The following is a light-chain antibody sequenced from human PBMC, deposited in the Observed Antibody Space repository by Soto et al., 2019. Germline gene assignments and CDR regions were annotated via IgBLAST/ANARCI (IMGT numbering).Light chain of an antibody. Sequence: TQSPSTLSASLGDRVTITCRASQSISNRLAWYQQKPGQAPRLLIYDASNRAAGIPARFSGSGSGTDFTLTISSLEPEDFAIYYCQQRQYWPPITFGQGTRLEI. CDR2: DAS. V-gene: IGKV3-11*01. CDR1: QSISNR. J-gene: IGKJ5*01. CDR3: QQRQYWPPIT.